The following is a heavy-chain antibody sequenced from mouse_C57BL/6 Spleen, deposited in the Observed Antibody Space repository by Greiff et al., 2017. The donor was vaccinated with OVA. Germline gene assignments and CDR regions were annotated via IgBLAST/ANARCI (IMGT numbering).Heavy chain of an antibody. CDR1: GYTFTSYW. D-gene: IGHD1-1*01. V-gene: IGHV1-53*01. CDR2: INPSNGGT. CDR3: AGGYGSSYRYFDV. J-gene: IGHJ1*03. Sequence: QVQLQQPGTELVQPGASVKLSCKASGYTFTSYWMHWVKQRPGQGLEWIGNINPSNGGTNYNEKFKSKATLTVDKYSSTAYMQLSSLTSEDSAVYYCAGGYGSSYRYFDVWGTGTTVTVSS.